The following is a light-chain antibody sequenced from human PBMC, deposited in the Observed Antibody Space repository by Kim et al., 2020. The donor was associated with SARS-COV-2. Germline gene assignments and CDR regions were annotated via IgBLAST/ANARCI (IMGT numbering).Light chain of an antibody. CDR2: YDS. CDR1: NIGSKS. Sequence: QGKKARITCGGNNIGSKSVHWYQQKPGKATVLVIYYDSDRPSGIPERFSGSNSGNTASLTISRLEAGDEADYYCQVWDSSSDHPVFGGGTQLTVL. V-gene: IGLV3-21*04. J-gene: IGLJ3*02. CDR3: QVWDSSSDHPV.